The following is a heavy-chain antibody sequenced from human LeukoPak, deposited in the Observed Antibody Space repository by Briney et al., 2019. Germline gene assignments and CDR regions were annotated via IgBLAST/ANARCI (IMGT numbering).Heavy chain of an antibody. CDR3: ARKGDRGSAGFFDY. J-gene: IGHJ4*02. V-gene: IGHV4-59*01. CDR1: GRSISSYY. D-gene: IGHD1-26*01. CDR2: MYHSGST. Sequence: SETLSLTCTVSGRSISSYYWSWIRQPPGRGLEWIGHMYHSGSTNYSPSLTSRVTMSVDRSKNQFSLKLSSVTAADTALYYCARKGDRGSAGFFDYWGQGTLVTVSS.